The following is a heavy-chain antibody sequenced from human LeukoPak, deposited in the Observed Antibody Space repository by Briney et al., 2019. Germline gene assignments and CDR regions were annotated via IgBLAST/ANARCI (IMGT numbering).Heavy chain of an antibody. D-gene: IGHD3-22*01. V-gene: IGHV3-23*01. CDR3: AKRGVVIRVILVGFHKEAYYFDS. Sequence: GGSLRLSCAVSGVTLSNYGMSWVRQAPGKGLEWVAGISDSGGRTKYADSVKGRFTISRDNAKNTLYLQMNSLRAEDTAVYFCAKRGVVIRVILVGFHKEAYYFDSWGQGAWSPSPQ. J-gene: IGHJ4*02. CDR2: ISDSGGRT. CDR1: GVTLSNYG.